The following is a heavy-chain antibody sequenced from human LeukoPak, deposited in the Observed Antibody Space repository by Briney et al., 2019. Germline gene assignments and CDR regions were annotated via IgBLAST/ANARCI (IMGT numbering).Heavy chain of an antibody. CDR2: IYSGGST. J-gene: IGHJ3*02. CDR1: GFTVSSNY. Sequence: GGSLRLSCAASGFTVSSNYMSWARQAPGKGLEWVSVIYSGGSTYYADSVKGRFTISRDNSKNTLYLQMNSLRAEDTAVYYCARDGAYSASNIWGQGTMVAVSS. CDR3: ARDGAYSASNI. D-gene: IGHD6-13*01. V-gene: IGHV3-53*01.